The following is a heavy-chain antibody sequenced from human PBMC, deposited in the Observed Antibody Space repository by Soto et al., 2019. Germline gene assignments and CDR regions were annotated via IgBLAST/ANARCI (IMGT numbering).Heavy chain of an antibody. D-gene: IGHD1-26*01. V-gene: IGHV3-48*02. J-gene: IGHJ4*02. Sequence: PGGSLRLSCAASGFTFSTFSMNWVRQAPGKGLEWLSYIGGSGGSISYADSVKGRFTISRDNGKNTLYLQMSSLRDEDTAVYYCARDLAWAFDSWGQGALVTASS. CDR2: IGGSGGSI. CDR3: ARDLAWAFDS. CDR1: GFTFSTFS.